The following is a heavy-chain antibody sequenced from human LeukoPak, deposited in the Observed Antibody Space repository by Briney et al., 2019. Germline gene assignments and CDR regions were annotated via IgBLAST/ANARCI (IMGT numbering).Heavy chain of an antibody. J-gene: IGHJ5*02. CDR3: AAVPAAHGPFDP. V-gene: IGHV4-59*01. CDR2: IYYSGST. D-gene: IGHD2-2*01. CDR1: GGSIINYY. Sequence: SETLSLTCTVSGGSIINYYWSWIRQPPGKGLEWIGYIYYSGSTNYNPSLKSRVTISVDTSKNQFSLKLSSVTAADTAVYYRAAVPAAHGPFDPWGQGTLVTVSS.